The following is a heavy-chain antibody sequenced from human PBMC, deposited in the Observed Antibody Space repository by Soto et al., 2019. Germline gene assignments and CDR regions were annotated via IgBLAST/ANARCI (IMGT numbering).Heavy chain of an antibody. CDR2: INAGHGNT. J-gene: IGHJ6*02. V-gene: IGHV1-3*01. CDR1: GYTFTSYA. Sequence: QVQLVQSGAEVKKPGASVKVSCKASGYTFTSYAMHWVRQAPGQSLEWMGWINAGHGNTKYSQKFQGRVTITRDTSASTAYMELSSLRSEDTAVYYCELLRSYYSYGMDVWGQGTTVTVSS. CDR3: ELLRSYYSYGMDV. D-gene: IGHD2-15*01.